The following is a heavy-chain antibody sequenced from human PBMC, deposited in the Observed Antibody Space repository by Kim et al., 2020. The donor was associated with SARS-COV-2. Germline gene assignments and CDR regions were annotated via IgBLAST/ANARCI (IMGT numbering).Heavy chain of an antibody. V-gene: IGHV4-31*03. CDR3: ARAEQWLLDY. CDR2: IYYSGST. CDR1: GGSISSGGYY. Sequence: SETLSLTCTVSGGSISSGGYYCSWIRQHPGKGLEWIGYIYYSGSTYYNPSLKSRVTISVDTSKNQFSLKLSSVTAADTAVYYCARAEQWLLDYWGQGTLVTVSS. J-gene: IGHJ4*02. D-gene: IGHD6-19*01.